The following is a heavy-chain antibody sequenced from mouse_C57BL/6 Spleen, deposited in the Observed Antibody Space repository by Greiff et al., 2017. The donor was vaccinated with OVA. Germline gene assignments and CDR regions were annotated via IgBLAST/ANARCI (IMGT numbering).Heavy chain of an antibody. J-gene: IGHJ1*03. CDR2: INPNNGGT. CDR3: ARGVLGAYFDV. V-gene: IGHV1-18*01. Sequence: EVKLMESGPELVKPGASVKIPCKASGYTFTDYNMDWVKQSHGKSLEWIGDINPNNGGTIYNQKFKGKATLTVDKSSSTAYMELRSLTSEDTAVYYCARGVLGAYFDVWGTGTTVTASS. CDR1: GYTFTDYN. D-gene: IGHD4-1*01.